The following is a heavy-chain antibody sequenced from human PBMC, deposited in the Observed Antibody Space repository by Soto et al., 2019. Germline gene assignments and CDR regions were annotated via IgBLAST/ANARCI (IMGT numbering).Heavy chain of an antibody. CDR3: ARYGSGSYYDYYYYGMDV. CDR2: ISAYNGNT. V-gene: IGHV1-18*01. Sequence: QVQLVQSGAEVKKPGASVKVSCKASGYTFTSYGISWVRQAPGQGLEWMGWISAYNGNTNYTQKLQGRVTMTTDTSTITAYMELRILRSDDTAVYYCARYGSGSYYDYYYYGMDVWGQGTTVTVSS. D-gene: IGHD3-10*01. CDR1: GYTFTSYG. J-gene: IGHJ6*02.